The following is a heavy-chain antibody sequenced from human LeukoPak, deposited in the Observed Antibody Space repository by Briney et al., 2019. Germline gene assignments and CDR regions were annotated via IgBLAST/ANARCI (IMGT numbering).Heavy chain of an antibody. Sequence: GGSLRLSCAASGFTFSSYSMSWVRQAPGKGLEWVSFIYSGGNTHYSDSVKGRFTISRDNSKNTLYLQMNSLRADDTAVYYCARRAGEYSHPYDYWGQGTLVTVSS. D-gene: IGHD4-17*01. J-gene: IGHJ4*02. CDR3: ARRAGEYSHPYDY. CDR2: IYSGGNT. V-gene: IGHV3-53*01. CDR1: GFTFSSYS.